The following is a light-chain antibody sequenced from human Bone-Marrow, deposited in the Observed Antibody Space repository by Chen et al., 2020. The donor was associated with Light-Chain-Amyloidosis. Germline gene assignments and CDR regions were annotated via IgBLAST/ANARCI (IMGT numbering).Light chain of an antibody. CDR2: DDS. J-gene: IGLJ3*02. CDR3: QVWDRSSDRPV. V-gene: IGLV3-21*02. CDR1: NIGSTS. Sequence: SYVLTQPSSVSVAPGQRATIACGGNNIGSTSVHCYQQTPGQAPLLVVYDDSDRPSGIPARLSGSNSGNTATLTLSRVEDGDEADYSCQVWDRSSDRPVFGGGTKLTVL.